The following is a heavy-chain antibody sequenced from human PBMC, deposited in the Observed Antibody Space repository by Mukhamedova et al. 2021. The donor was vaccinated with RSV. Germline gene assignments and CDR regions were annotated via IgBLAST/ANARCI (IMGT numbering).Heavy chain of an antibody. CDR2: GSEK. Sequence: GSEKYYVDSVKGRFTISRDNAKNSVHLQMNSLRVEDTAVYYCAAFGGGWGQRTLVTVSS. CDR3: AAFGGG. D-gene: IGHD3-16*01. J-gene: IGHJ4*02. V-gene: IGHV3-7*01.